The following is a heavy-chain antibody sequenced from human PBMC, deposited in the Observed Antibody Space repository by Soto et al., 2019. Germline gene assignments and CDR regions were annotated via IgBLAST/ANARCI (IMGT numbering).Heavy chain of an antibody. Sequence: QVQLVQSGPEVKKPGASVKVSCKTSGYTFTSFGISWVRQAPGQGLEWMGWITTDKGKTNYAQKFQGRVTMTTDTSTSTGYMELRRLRSDDTAVYYCATRSPAFDYWGQGTMVTVSS. CDR2: ITTDKGKT. J-gene: IGHJ4*02. CDR3: ATRSPAFDY. V-gene: IGHV1-18*01. CDR1: GYTFTSFG.